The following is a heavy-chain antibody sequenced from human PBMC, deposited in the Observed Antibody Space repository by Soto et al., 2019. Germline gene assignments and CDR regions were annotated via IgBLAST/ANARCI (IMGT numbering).Heavy chain of an antibody. D-gene: IGHD2-15*01. Sequence: QVQLVQSGAEVKKPGSSVKVSCKASGGTFSSYAISWVRQAPGQGLEWMGGIIPIFGTANYAQKFQGRVTINADESTSTAYMELSSMRSEDTAVYYCATGYCSGGSSCNWFDPWGQGTLVTVSS. CDR2: IIPIFGTA. V-gene: IGHV1-69*01. J-gene: IGHJ5*02. CDR3: ATGYCSGGSSCNWFDP. CDR1: GGTFSSYA.